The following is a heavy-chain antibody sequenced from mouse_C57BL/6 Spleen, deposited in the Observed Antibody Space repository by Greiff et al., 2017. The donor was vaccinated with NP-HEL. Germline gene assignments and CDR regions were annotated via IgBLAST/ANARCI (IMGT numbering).Heavy chain of an antibody. Sequence: EVQLQQSGPVLVKPGASVKMSCKASGYTFTDYYMNWVKQSHGKSLEWIGVINPYNGGTSYNQKFKGKATLTVDKSSSTAYMELNSLTSEDSAVYYCARSDYDYGAYWGQGTLVTVSA. CDR3: ARSDYDYGAY. J-gene: IGHJ3*01. V-gene: IGHV1-19*01. CDR2: INPYNGGT. D-gene: IGHD2-4*01. CDR1: GYTFTDYY.